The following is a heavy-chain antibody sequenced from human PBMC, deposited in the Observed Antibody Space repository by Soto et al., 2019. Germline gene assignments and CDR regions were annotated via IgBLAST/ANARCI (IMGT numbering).Heavy chain of an antibody. V-gene: IGHV1-69*02. Sequence: QVQLVQSGAEVKKPGSSVKVSCKASGGTFSSYTISWVRQAPGQGLEWMGRIIPILGIVNYAQKFQGRVTITADKSTSTAYMELSSLRSEDTAVYYCARAEGYYYDSSRMDVWGQGTTVTVSS. CDR2: IIPILGIV. J-gene: IGHJ6*02. CDR3: ARAEGYYYDSSRMDV. D-gene: IGHD3-22*01. CDR1: GGTFSSYT.